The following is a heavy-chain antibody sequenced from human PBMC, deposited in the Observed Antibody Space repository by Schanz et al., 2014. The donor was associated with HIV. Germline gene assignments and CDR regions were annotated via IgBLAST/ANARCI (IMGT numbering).Heavy chain of an antibody. CDR3: AREKDLGYSSTLGF. J-gene: IGHJ4*02. CDR2: IIPIFGTA. CDR1: GGTFSIYA. Sequence: QVPLVQSGAEVKKPGSSVKVSCKASGGTFSIYAISWVRQAPGQGLEWMGGIIPIFGTANYAQKFQGRVTIIADESSSTAYMELSSLRSADTAVYYCAREKDLGYSSTLGFWGQGTLVTVSS. D-gene: IGHD6-13*01. V-gene: IGHV1-69*01.